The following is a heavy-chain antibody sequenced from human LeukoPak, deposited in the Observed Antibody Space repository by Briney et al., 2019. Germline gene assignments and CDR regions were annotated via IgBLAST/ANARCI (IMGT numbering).Heavy chain of an antibody. CDR3: SKKGQSEDYGKPG. CDR2: ISYDGSNK. CDR1: GFTFSNYA. D-gene: IGHD4-17*01. V-gene: IGHV3-30-3*02. J-gene: IGHJ4*02. Sequence: GGSLRLSCAASGFTFSNYAMHWVRQAPGKGLEWVAVISYDGSNKYYADSVKGRFTISRDNSKNTLYLQMSSLRADDTAVYYCSKKGQSEDYGKPGWGQGTLVTVSS.